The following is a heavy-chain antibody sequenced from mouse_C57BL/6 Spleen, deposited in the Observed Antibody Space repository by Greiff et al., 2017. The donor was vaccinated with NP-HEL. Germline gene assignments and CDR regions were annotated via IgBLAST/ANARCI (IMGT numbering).Heavy chain of an antibody. D-gene: IGHD1-1*01. V-gene: IGHV1-69*01. CDR2: IDPSDSYT. Sequence: VQLQQPGAELVMPGASVKLSCKASGYTFTSYWMHWVKQRPGQGLEWIGEIDPSDSYTNYNQKFKGKSTLTVDKSSSTAYMQLSSLTSEDSAVYYCARGATVVEDYWGQGTSVTVSS. CDR1: GYTFTSYW. J-gene: IGHJ4*01. CDR3: ARGATVVEDY.